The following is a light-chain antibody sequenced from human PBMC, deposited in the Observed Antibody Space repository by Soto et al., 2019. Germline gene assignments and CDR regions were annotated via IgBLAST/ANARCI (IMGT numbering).Light chain of an antibody. CDR1: SSNIGSNY. V-gene: IGLV1-40*01. CDR3: QSYDSSLSGSV. J-gene: IGLJ2*01. Sequence: QSVLTQPPSASGTPGQRVNISCSGSSSNIGSNYVYWYRQLPGTAPKLLIYGNSNRPSGVPDRFSGSKSGTSASLAITGLQAEDEADYYCQSYDSSLSGSVFGGGTKLTVL. CDR2: GNS.